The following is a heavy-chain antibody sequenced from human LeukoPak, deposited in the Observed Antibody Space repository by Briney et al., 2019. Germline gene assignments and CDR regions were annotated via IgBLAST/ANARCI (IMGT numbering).Heavy chain of an antibody. J-gene: IGHJ4*02. Sequence: GGSLRLSCAASGFTFSSYAMSWVRQAPEKGLEWVSAISGSGGSTYYADSVKGRFTISRDNSKNTLYLQMNSLRAEDTAVYYCAKGGGMIVVVTPPDYWGQGTLVTVSS. V-gene: IGHV3-23*01. CDR2: ISGSGGST. D-gene: IGHD3-22*01. CDR3: AKGGGMIVVVTPPDY. CDR1: GFTFSSYA.